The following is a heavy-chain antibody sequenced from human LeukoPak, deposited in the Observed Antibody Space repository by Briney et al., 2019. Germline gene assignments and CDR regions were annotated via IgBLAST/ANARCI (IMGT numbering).Heavy chain of an antibody. J-gene: IGHJ6*03. V-gene: IGHV5-51*01. Sequence: GESLKISCKASGYVFIRHWIGWVRQVPGKGLEWMGVIHPEDSYSRYNAAFQGQATLSVDESTSTAYLQLSSLQASDTAIYYCARQNHYYYYVDVWGSGTTGTVSS. CDR1: GYVFIRHW. CDR3: ARQNHYYYYVDV. CDR2: IHPEDSYS.